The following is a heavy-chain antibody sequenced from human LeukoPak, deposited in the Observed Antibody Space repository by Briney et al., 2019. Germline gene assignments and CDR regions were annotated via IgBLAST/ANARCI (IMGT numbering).Heavy chain of an antibody. D-gene: IGHD6-19*01. CDR1: GGTFSSYA. CDR3: AREAGDSGGWSYGGRYFDY. J-gene: IGHJ4*02. Sequence: GSSVKVSCKASGGTFSSYAISWVRQAPGQGLEWMGGIIPIFGTANYAQKFQGRVTITADESTSTAYMELSSLRSEDTAVYHCAREAGDSGGWSYGGRYFDYWGQGTLVTVSS. V-gene: IGHV1-69*01. CDR2: IIPIFGTA.